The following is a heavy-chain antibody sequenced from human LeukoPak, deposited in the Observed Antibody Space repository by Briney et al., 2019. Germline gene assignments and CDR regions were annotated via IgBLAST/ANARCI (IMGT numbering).Heavy chain of an antibody. CDR1: GFTSSSYA. Sequence: GGSLRLSCAASGFTSSSYAIHWVRQAPGKGLEYVSSISSNGGSTDYANSVKGRFTISRDNSKNTLYLQMGSLRTEDMAVYYCARVSSIAPRGYFDFWGQGTLVTVSS. CDR3: ARVSSIAPRGYFDF. D-gene: IGHD6-6*01. V-gene: IGHV3-64*01. CDR2: ISSNGGST. J-gene: IGHJ4*02.